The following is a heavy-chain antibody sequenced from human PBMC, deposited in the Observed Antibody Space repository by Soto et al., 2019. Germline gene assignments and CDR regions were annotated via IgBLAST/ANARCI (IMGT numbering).Heavy chain of an antibody. J-gene: IGHJ4*02. Sequence: EVQLLEPGGGLVQPGGSLRLSCAAAGFTFSNYAVTWVRQAPGKGREWVSTISGSGGSTYYADSVKGRFTISRDNSKNTLYRQMNSLRAEDTAVYYCAKDQGSSWYEIDYWGQGTLVTVSS. CDR3: AKDQGSSWYEIDY. V-gene: IGHV3-23*01. CDR2: ISGSGGST. D-gene: IGHD6-13*01. CDR1: GFTFSNYA.